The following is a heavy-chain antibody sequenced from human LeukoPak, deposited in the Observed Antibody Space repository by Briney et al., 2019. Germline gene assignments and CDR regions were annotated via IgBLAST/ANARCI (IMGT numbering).Heavy chain of an antibody. CDR3: ARGYYDSSGYPFFAY. CDR2: ISGSGGST. CDR1: GFTFSSYA. Sequence: PGGSLRLSCAASGFTFSSYAMSCVRQASGKGLEWVSAISGSGGSTYYADSVKGRFTISRDNAKNSLYLQMNSLRAEDTAVYYCARGYYDSSGYPFFAYWGQGTLVTVSS. D-gene: IGHD3-22*01. V-gene: IGHV3-23*01. J-gene: IGHJ4*02.